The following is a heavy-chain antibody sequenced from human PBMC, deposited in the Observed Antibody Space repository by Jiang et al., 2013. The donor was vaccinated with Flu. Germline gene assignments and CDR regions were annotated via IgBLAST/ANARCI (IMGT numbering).Heavy chain of an antibody. CDR3: ARHVWLSSSWPQRSNYGMDV. CDR1: GGSISSYY. Sequence: KPSETLSLTCTVSGGSISSYYWSWIRQPPGKGLEWIGYIYYSGSTNYNPSLKSRVTISVDTSKNQFSLKLSSVTAADTAVYYCARHVWLSSSWPQRSNYGMDVWGKGTTVTASS. J-gene: IGHJ6*04. D-gene: IGHD6-13*01. CDR2: IYYSGST. V-gene: IGHV4-59*08.